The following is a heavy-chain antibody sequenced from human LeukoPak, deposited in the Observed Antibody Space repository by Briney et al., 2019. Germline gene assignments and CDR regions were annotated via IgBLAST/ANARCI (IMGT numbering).Heavy chain of an antibody. CDR1: GYTFTSYG. V-gene: IGHV1-18*01. J-gene: IGHJ5*02. D-gene: IGHD2-21*02. CDR2: ISAYNGNT. CDR3: AGDRVTGPLEGWLDP. Sequence: GASVKVSCKASGYTFTSYGISWVRQAPGRGLEWMGWISAYNGNTNYAQKLQGRVTMTTDTSTSTAYMELRSLRSDDTAVYYCAGDRVTGPLEGWLDPWGQGTLVTVSS.